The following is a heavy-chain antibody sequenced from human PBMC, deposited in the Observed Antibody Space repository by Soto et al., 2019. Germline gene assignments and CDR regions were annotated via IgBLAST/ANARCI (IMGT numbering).Heavy chain of an antibody. Sequence: SDTLSLTCAVYGGSFSGYYWSWIRQPPGKGLEWIGEINHSGSTNYNPSLKSRVTISVDTSKNQFSLKLSSVTAADTAVYYCATIRLNPTTRARLHSMRYYYGMDVWGQGTTVTVSS. CDR3: ATIRLNPTTRARLHSMRYYYGMDV. CDR2: INHSGST. J-gene: IGHJ6*02. V-gene: IGHV4-34*01. D-gene: IGHD1-7*01. CDR1: GGSFSGYY.